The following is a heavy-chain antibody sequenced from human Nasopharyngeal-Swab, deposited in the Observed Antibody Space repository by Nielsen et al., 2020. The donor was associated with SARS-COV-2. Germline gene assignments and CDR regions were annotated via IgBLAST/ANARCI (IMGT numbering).Heavy chain of an antibody. J-gene: IGHJ5*02. CDR3: ARGGGTSVVARLSWFDP. D-gene: IGHD6-6*01. Sequence: ASVKVSCKASRYTFTDFYMHWVRQAPGQGLEWMGMINPGTDFTRYADKFQGRVTMTRDTSTSTVYMELGSLRSEDTAMYYCARGGGTSVVARLSWFDPWGQGTLVTVSS. V-gene: IGHV1-46*01. CDR1: RYTFTDFY. CDR2: INPGTDFT.